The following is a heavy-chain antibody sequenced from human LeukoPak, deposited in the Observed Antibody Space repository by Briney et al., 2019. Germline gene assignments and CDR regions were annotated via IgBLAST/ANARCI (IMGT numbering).Heavy chain of an antibody. Sequence: ASVKVSCKASGGTFSSYAISWVRQAPGQGLEWMGGIIPTFGTANYAQKFQGRVTITADESTSTAYMELSSLRSEDTAVYYCARSYGSGSYWYYFDYWGQGTPVTVSS. J-gene: IGHJ4*02. V-gene: IGHV1-69*13. CDR2: IIPTFGTA. CDR3: ARSYGSGSYWYYFDY. CDR1: GGTFSSYA. D-gene: IGHD3-10*01.